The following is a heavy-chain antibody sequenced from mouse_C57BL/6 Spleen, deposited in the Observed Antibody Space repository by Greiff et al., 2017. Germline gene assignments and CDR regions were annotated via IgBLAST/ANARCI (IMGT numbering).Heavy chain of an antibody. Sequence: EVQVVESGEGLVKPGGSLKLSCAASGFTFSSYAMSWVRQTPEKRLEWVAYISSGGDYIYYADTVTGRFTISRDNARNTLYMQMSSLKSEDTAMYYCTRGGYYWYFDVWGTGTTVTVSS. CDR2: ISSGGDYI. CDR1: GFTFSSYA. V-gene: IGHV5-9-1*02. D-gene: IGHD2-2*01. CDR3: TRGGYYWYFDV. J-gene: IGHJ1*03.